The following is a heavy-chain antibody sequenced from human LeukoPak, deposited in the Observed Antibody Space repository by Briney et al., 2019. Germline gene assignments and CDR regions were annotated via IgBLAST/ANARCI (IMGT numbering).Heavy chain of an antibody. J-gene: IGHJ4*02. CDR1: GYSFTSYW. D-gene: IGHD2-15*01. V-gene: IGHV5-51*01. Sequence: GESLKISCKGSGYSFTSYWIGWVRQMPGKGLEWMGIIYPGDSDTRYSPSFQGQVTISADKSISPAYLQWSSLKASDTAMYYCARGYCSGGSCHYYFDYWGQGTLVTVSS. CDR2: IYPGDSDT. CDR3: ARGYCSGGSCHYYFDY.